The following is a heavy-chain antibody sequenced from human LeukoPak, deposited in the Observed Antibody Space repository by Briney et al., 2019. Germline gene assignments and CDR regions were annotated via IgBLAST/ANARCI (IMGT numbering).Heavy chain of an antibody. V-gene: IGHV4-39*07. J-gene: IGHJ4*02. CDR3: ARDRSTVVDY. CDR1: GGSISSSSYY. CDR2: IYYSGST. Sequence: SETLSLTCTVSGGSISSSSYYWGWIRQPPGKGLEWIGSIYYSGSTYYNPSLKSRVTISVDTSKNQFSLKLSSVTAADTAVYYCARDRSTVVDYWGQGTLVTVSS. D-gene: IGHD4-23*01.